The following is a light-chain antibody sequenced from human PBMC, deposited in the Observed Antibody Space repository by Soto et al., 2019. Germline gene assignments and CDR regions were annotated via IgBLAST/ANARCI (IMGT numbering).Light chain of an antibody. J-gene: IGKJ2*01. CDR3: QRYGASPPYT. CDR2: AAS. CDR1: RSFASSY. V-gene: IGKV3-20*01. Sequence: EIVLTQSPGTLSLSPGERATLSCRASRSFASSYLAWYQHKPGQAPRLLIYAASIRATGVPDRFSGSGSGTDFTLTISRLEPEDSAVYYCQRYGASPPYTFGQGTKVVIK.